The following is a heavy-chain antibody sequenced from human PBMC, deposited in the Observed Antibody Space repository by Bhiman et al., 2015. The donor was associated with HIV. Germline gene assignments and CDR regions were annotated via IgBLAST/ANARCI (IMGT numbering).Heavy chain of an antibody. CDR3: AREFTGYSSSNFDY. V-gene: IGHV3-23*01. CDR1: GFTFRSYA. CDR2: IIGSGGST. J-gene: IGHJ4*02. D-gene: IGHD6-13*01. Sequence: EVQLLESGGGLVQPGGSLRLSCVVSGFTFRSYAMSWVRQAPGKGLEWVSGIIGSGGSTYYTGSVKGRFTISRDNSKNTLYLQMNSLRAEDTAVYYCAREFTGYSSSNFDYWGQGTLVTVSS.